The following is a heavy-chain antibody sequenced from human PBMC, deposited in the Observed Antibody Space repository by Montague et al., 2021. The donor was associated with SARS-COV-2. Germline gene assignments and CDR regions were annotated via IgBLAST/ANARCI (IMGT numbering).Heavy chain of an antibody. J-gene: IGHJ4*02. CDR3: VHSYADYLFDY. Sequence: PPLVKPTQTLTLTCSFSGFSLRTSGVGVGWIRQPPGKALEWLAVIYWDDDKRCSPSLKSRLTITKDTSKNQVVLTMTNMDPVDTATYYCVHSYADYLFDYWGQGTLVSVSS. V-gene: IGHV2-5*02. D-gene: IGHD4-17*01. CDR1: GFSLRTSGVG. CDR2: IYWDDDK.